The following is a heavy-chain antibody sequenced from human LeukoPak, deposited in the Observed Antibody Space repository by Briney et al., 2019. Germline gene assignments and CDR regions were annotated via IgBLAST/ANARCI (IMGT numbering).Heavy chain of an antibody. D-gene: IGHD3-10*01. J-gene: IGHJ4*02. CDR2: INHSGST. Sequence: SETLSLTCAVYGGSFSGYYWSWIRQPPGKGLEWIEEINHSGSTNYNPSLKSRVTISVDTSKNQFSLKLSSVTAADTAVYYCARGLRNTMVRGVILQGWGQGTLVTVSS. CDR1: GGSFSGYY. CDR3: ARGLRNTMVRGVILQG. V-gene: IGHV4-34*01.